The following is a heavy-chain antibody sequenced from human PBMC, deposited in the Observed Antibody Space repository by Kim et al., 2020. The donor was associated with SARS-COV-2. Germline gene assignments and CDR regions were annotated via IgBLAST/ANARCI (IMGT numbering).Heavy chain of an antibody. Sequence: SETLSLTCAVYGGSFSGYYWSWIRQPPGKGLEWIGEINHSGSTNYNPSLKSRVTISVDTSKNQFSLKLSSVTAADTAVYYCARMGHGSPRKYYYYYMDVWGKGTTVTVSS. V-gene: IGHV4-34*01. CDR1: GGSFSGYY. CDR3: ARMGHGSPRKYYYYYMDV. CDR2: INHSGST. D-gene: IGHD2-2*03. J-gene: IGHJ6*03.